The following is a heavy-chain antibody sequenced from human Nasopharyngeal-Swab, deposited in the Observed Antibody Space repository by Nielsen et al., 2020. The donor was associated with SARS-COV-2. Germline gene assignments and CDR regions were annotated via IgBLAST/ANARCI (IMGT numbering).Heavy chain of an antibody. Sequence: SKTLSLTCTVSGGSISSYYWSWIRQPPGKGLEWIGYIYYSGSTNYNPSLKSRVTISVDTSKNQFSLKLSSVTAADTAVYYCARLIRSCSGGSCYAVDPWGQGTLVTVSS. V-gene: IGHV4-59*01. CDR2: IYYSGST. CDR1: GGSISSYY. J-gene: IGHJ5*02. CDR3: ARLIRSCSGGSCYAVDP. D-gene: IGHD2-15*01.